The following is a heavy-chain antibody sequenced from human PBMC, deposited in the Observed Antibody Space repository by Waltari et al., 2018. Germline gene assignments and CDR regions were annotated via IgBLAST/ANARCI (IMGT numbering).Heavy chain of an antibody. CDR3: ARGAHSSSWHTPFDY. Sequence: QVQLVQSGAEVKKHGSSVKASCKASGGTFSSYAISWVRQAPGQGLEWMGGIIPSLGIANYAQKFQGRVTITAEEPTSTAYMELSVLRSEDTAVYYCARGAHSSSWHTPFDYWGQGTLVTVSS. J-gene: IGHJ4*02. D-gene: IGHD6-13*01. CDR1: GGTFSSYA. CDR2: IIPSLGIA. V-gene: IGHV1-69*04.